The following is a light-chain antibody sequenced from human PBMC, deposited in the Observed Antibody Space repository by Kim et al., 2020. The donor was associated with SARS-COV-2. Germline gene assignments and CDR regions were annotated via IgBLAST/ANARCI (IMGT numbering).Light chain of an antibody. CDR1: SSNIGNNY. V-gene: IGLV1-51*01. J-gene: IGLJ1*01. CDR3: GTWDNSLSAGYV. Sequence: QKVTISFSGSSSNIGNNYVSWYQQLPETAPKLLIYDNNKRPSGIPDRFSGSKSGTSATLGITGLQTGDEADYYCGTWDNSLSAGYVFGTGTKVTVL. CDR2: DNN.